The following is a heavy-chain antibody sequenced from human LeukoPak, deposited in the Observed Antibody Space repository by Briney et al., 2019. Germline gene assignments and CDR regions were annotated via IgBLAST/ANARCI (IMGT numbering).Heavy chain of an antibody. D-gene: IGHD3-22*01. CDR1: GGSISTYS. CDR2: INYSGST. V-gene: IGHV4-59*01. Sequence: PSETLSLTCTVSGGSISTYSWSWIRQPPGRALEWIGYINYSGSTDYNTSLKSRVTISIDTSKSLFSLKLNSVTAADTAVYFCARGDYYDRSGFFDYWGQGTLVTVSS. J-gene: IGHJ4*02. CDR3: ARGDYYDRSGFFDY.